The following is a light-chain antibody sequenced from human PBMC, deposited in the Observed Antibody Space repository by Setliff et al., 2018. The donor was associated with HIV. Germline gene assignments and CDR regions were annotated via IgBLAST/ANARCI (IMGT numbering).Light chain of an antibody. J-gene: IGLJ1*01. V-gene: IGLV2-23*02. Sequence: SALTQPASVSGSPGQSITISCAGTRSDVGEYDYVSWYQHHPGKAPKLMIYDVTKRPSGVSNRFSGSKSGNTASLTISGLQAEDEADYYCCSYAGSNTEVFGTGTKVTVL. CDR2: DVT. CDR1: RSDVGEYDY. CDR3: CSYAGSNTEV.